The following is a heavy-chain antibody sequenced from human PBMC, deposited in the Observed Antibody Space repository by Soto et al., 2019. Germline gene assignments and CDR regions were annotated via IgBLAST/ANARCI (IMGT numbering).Heavy chain of an antibody. D-gene: IGHD3-3*01. CDR2: IYYSGST. Sequence: QVQLQESGPGLVKPSQTLSLTCTVSGGSISSDDYCWSWIRQPPGKGLEWIGYIYYSGSTYYNPSLKSRVTKSGDTSKNQFSLKLSSVTAADTAVYYCARGSESIFGVVNPFDYWGQGTLVSVSS. V-gene: IGHV4-30-4*01. CDR3: ARGSESIFGVVNPFDY. CDR1: GGSISSDDYC. J-gene: IGHJ4*02.